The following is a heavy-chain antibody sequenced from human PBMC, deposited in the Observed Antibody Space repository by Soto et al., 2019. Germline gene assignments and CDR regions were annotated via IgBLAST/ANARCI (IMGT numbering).Heavy chain of an antibody. D-gene: IGHD3-3*01. J-gene: IGHJ4*02. V-gene: IGHV3-23*01. CDR3: AKDQEILGVVIRAYYFDY. Sequence: GGSLRLSCAASGFTFSSYAMSWVRQAPGKGLEWVSAISGSGGSTYYADSVKGRFTISRDNSKNTLYLQMNSLRAEDTAVYYCAKDQEILGVVIRAYYFDYWGQGTLVTVSS. CDR2: ISGSGGST. CDR1: GFTFSSYA.